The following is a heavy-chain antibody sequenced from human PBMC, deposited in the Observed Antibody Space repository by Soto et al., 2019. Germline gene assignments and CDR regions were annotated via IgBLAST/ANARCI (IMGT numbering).Heavy chain of an antibody. CDR2: MNPKSGNT. V-gene: IGHV1-8*01. D-gene: IGHD6-6*01. CDR1: GYTFTSYD. CDR3: ARARPGRRISARLDV. Sequence: QVQLVQSGAEVKKPGASVKVSCKASGYTFTSYDINWVRQATGQGLEWMGCMNPKSGNTGYEQKFQGRATMTRKTSISTAYMELSSLRSDDTAVYYCARARPGRRISARLDVWGQGTTVTVSS. J-gene: IGHJ6*02.